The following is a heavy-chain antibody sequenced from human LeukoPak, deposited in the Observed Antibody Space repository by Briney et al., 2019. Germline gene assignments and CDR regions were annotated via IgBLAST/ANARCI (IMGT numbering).Heavy chain of an antibody. D-gene: IGHD1-1*01. Sequence: PSETLSLTCTVSGGSVSSGAYYWSWIRQPPGKGLEWIGYIYYSGSTNYNPSLKSRVTISVDTSKNQFSLKLSSVTAADTAVYYCARDRVRGNGNPFFDYWGQGTLVTVSS. V-gene: IGHV4-61*08. CDR2: IYYSGST. CDR3: ARDRVRGNGNPFFDY. J-gene: IGHJ4*02. CDR1: GGSVSSGAYY.